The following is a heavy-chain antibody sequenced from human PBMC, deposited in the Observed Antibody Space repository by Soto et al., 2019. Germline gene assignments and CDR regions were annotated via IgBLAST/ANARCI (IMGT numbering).Heavy chain of an antibody. CDR1: GFPFNTYW. Sequence: QLLESGGGLVQPGGSLRLSCAASGFPFNTYWMHWVRHTPGKGLDWVSRISGDGSTTYYADSVTGRFTVSRDNAKNTLYLHMSGLRAVDTAVYFCAREYYGLLTGYYNDFWGQGTLVSVSS. D-gene: IGHD3-9*01. CDR3: AREYYGLLTGYYNDF. J-gene: IGHJ4*02. CDR2: ISGDGSTT. V-gene: IGHV3-74*01.